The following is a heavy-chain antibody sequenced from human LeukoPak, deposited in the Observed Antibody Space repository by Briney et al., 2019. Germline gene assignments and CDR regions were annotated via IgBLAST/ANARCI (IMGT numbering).Heavy chain of an antibody. V-gene: IGHV3-9*01. CDR1: GFTFDDYA. CDR3: AKAGLRLGELSWDFDY. CDR2: ISCNSGSI. J-gene: IGHJ4*02. D-gene: IGHD3-16*02. Sequence: PGGSLRLSCAASGFTFDDYAMHWVRQAPGKGLEWVSGISCNSGSIGYADSVKGRFTISRDNAKNSLYLQMNSLRAEDTALYYCAKAGLRLGELSWDFDYWGQGTLVTVSS.